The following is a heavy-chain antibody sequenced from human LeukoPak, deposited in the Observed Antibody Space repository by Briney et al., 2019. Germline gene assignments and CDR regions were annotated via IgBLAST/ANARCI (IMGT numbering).Heavy chain of an antibody. D-gene: IGHD5-18*01. V-gene: IGHV3-23*01. CDR1: GFTVSSNY. CDR3: AKFSYEDTAMVTVRFDY. CDR2: ISGSGGST. J-gene: IGHJ4*02. Sequence: GGSLRLSCAASGFTVSSNYMSWVRQAPGKGLEWVSAISGSGGSTYYADSVKGRFTISRDNSKNTLYLQMNCLRAEDTAVYYCAKFSYEDTAMVTVRFDYWGQGTLVTVSS.